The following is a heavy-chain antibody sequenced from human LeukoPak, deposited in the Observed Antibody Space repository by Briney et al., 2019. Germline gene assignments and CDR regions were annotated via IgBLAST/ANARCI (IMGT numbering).Heavy chain of an antibody. V-gene: IGHV3-30-3*01. CDR3: AREHFAATGTGWFDP. CDR1: GFTFSSYA. Sequence: GGSLRLSCAASGFTFSSYAIHWVRQAPGQGLEWVAVISDDGSSKYYSDSVKGRFTISRDNFKNMLYLHMNSLGTEDTAVYSCAREHFAATGTGWFDPWGQGTLVTVSS. CDR2: ISDDGSSK. J-gene: IGHJ5*02. D-gene: IGHD6-13*01.